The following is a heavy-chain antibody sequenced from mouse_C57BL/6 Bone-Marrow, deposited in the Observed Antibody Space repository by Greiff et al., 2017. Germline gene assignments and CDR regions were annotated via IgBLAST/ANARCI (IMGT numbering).Heavy chain of an antibody. J-gene: IGHJ1*03. CDR2: IYPGGGYT. CDR1: GYTFTNYW. V-gene: IGHV1-63*01. D-gene: IGHD2-4*01. CDR3: ARRGNYGFDV. Sequence: QVQLQQSGAELVRPGTSVKMSCKASGYTFTNYWIGWAKQRPGHGLEWIGDIYPGGGYTNYNEKFKGKATLTADKSSSTAYMQFSSLTSEDSAIYYCARRGNYGFDVWGTGTTVTVSS.